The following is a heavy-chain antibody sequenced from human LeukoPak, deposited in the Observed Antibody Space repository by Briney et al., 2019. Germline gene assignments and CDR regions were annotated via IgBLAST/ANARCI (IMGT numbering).Heavy chain of an antibody. V-gene: IGHV3-74*03. CDR3: ATGGSDSSDYFFGFY. Sequence: GGSLRLSCAASGFTFSNYWMHWVRQAPGKGLVWVSRINDGGSRTMYADSVKGRFTISRDNARNTLYLQMNSLRAEDTAIYYCATGGSDSSDYFFGFYWGQGTLVTVSS. CDR2: INDGGSRT. J-gene: IGHJ4*02. D-gene: IGHD3-22*01. CDR1: GFTFSNYW.